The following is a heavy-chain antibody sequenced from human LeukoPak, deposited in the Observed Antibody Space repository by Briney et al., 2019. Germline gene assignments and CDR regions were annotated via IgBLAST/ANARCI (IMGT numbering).Heavy chain of an antibody. CDR2: IYYSGST. CDR1: GGSISSYY. V-gene: IGHV4-59*01. D-gene: IGHD5-18*01. CDR3: ARAARIQLWLNHFDY. Sequence: SETLSLTCTVSGGSISSYYWSWIRQPPGKGLEWIGYIYYSGSTNYNPSLKSRVTISVDTSKNQFSLKLSSVTAADTAVYYRARAARIQLWLNHFDYWGQGTLVTVSS. J-gene: IGHJ4*02.